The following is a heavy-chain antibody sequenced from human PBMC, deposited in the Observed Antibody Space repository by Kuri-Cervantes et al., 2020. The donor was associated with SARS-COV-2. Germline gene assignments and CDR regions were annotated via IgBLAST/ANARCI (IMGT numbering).Heavy chain of an antibody. J-gene: IGHJ6*03. CDR3: ARGGNSYGYHAGYYMDV. D-gene: IGHD5-18*01. CDR2: INHSGST. Sequence: ESLKISCAVYGGSFSGYYWRWIRQPPGKGLGWSGEINHSGSTNYNPSLKSRVTISVDTSKNQFSLKLSSVTDADTAVYYGARGGNSYGYHAGYYMDVWGKGTTVTVSS. V-gene: IGHV4-34*01. CDR1: GGSFSGYY.